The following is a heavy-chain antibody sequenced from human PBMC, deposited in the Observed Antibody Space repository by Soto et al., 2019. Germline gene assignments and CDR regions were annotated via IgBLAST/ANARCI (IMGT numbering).Heavy chain of an antibody. CDR3: RRRGTCGSVGLDY. CDR1: GFTFSDHY. CDR2: IRNRANSYTT. Sequence: EAQLVESGGGLVQPGGSLRLSCAVSGFTFSDHYMDWVRQAPGKGLEWVGRIRNRANSYTTEYAASVKGRFTISRDDSQNALYLQMNSLKTEDTAMYYCRRRGTCGSVGLDYWGQGTLVTVSS. J-gene: IGHJ4*02. D-gene: IGHD1-26*01. V-gene: IGHV3-72*01.